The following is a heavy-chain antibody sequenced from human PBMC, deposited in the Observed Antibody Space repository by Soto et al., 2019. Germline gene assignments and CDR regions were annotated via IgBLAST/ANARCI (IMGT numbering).Heavy chain of an antibody. V-gene: IGHV3-11*01. Sequence: ESGGDLVKPGGSLRLSCAASGYTFSDYYLSWIRQAPGKGLEWISYIDTSSTKIYYADSVRVRFTISRDNGKNSLFLEMNNLRVEDTAVYFCASHYDLWTGYLSPVASWGRGTLVTVSS. CDR2: IDTSSTKI. D-gene: IGHD3-3*01. CDR3: ASHYDLWTGYLSPVAS. CDR1: GYTFSDYY. J-gene: IGHJ5*02.